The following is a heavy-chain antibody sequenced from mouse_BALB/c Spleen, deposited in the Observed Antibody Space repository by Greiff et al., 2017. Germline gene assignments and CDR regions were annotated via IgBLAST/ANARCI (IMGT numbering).Heavy chain of an antibody. CDR3: AREGFAY. V-gene: IGHV1S137*01. J-gene: IGHJ3*01. Sequence: VQLQQSGAELVRPGVSVKISCKGSGYTFTDYAMHWVKQSNAKSLEWIGVISTYYGDASYNQKFKGKATMTVDKSSSTAYMELARLTSEDSAIYYCAREGFAYWGQGTLVTVSA. CDR1: GYTFTDYA. CDR2: ISTYYGDA.